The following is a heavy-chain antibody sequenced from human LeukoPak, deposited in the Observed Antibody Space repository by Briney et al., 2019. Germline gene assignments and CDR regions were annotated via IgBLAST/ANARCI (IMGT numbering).Heavy chain of an antibody. CDR2: ISGSGGST. Sequence: GGSLRLSCAASGFTFSSYAMSWVRQAPGKGLEWVSAISGSGGSTYYADSVKGRFTISRDNYKSTLYLQLNSLRAEDTAIYYCAKHRGAGFYDTTGYYYLEHWGQGTLVTVSS. J-gene: IGHJ4*02. V-gene: IGHV3-23*01. D-gene: IGHD3-22*01. CDR1: GFTFSSYA. CDR3: AKHRGAGFYDTTGYYYLEH.